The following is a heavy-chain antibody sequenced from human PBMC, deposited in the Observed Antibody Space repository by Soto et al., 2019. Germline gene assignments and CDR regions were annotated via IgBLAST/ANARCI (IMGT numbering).Heavy chain of an antibody. CDR3: ARIGDGLGTCY. V-gene: IGHV3-23*01. D-gene: IGHD3-10*01. J-gene: IGHJ4*02. CDR2: ISGNGAGT. Sequence: EVQLLESVGGLVQPGGSLRLSCAASGFTFSSYAFTWVRQSPGKGLEWVSSISGNGAGTYHADSVKGRFTISRDNFKNTVFLQMNSLRAEDTAVYYCARIGDGLGTCYWGQGTLVTVSS. CDR1: GFTFSSYA.